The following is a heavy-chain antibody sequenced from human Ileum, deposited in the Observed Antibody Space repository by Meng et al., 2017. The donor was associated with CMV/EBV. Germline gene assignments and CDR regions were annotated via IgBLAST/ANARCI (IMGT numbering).Heavy chain of an antibody. CDR2: IYSSVGA. V-gene: IGHV4-4*07. D-gene: IGHD2-15*01. CDR3: ARGDPDGYCAGGSCYRYWYFDV. CDR1: GGSISSYS. Sequence: QVHLQGSGPGLVKPSETLSLTCTVVGGSISSYSWSWIRQPAGKGLEWIGRIYSSVGANYSPSLKSRATMSVDMSKNEVSLKLSAVTAADTAVYYCARGDPDGYCAGGSCYRYWYFDVWGRGTLVTVSS. J-gene: IGHJ2*01.